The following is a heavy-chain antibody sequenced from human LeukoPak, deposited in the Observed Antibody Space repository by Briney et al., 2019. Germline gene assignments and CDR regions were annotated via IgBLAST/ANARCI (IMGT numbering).Heavy chain of an antibody. J-gene: IGHJ6*02. D-gene: IGHD5-24*01. CDR1: GYSFTSYW. CDR3: ARSRWNYYYGMDV. Sequence: GESLKISCKGSGYSFTSYWIGWVRQMPGKGLEWMGIIYPGDSDTRYSPPFQGQVTISADKSISTAYLQWSSLKASDTAMYYCARSRWNYYYGMDVWGQGTTVTVSS. V-gene: IGHV5-51*01. CDR2: IYPGDSDT.